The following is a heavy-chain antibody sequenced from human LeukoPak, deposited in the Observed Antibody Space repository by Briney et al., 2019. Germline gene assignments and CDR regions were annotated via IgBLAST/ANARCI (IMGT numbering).Heavy chain of an antibody. J-gene: IGHJ4*02. D-gene: IGHD6-13*01. CDR1: GGTFSTYA. V-gene: IGHV1-69*13. CDR3: ATPAAGFPSFDY. CDR2: IIPIFGAT. Sequence: SVKVSCKASGGTFSTYAFSWVRQAPGQGLEWMGAIIPIFGATRYAQKFQGRVTITADEITNTAYMELSSLKSEDTAVYYCATPAAGFPSFDYWGQGTLVTVSS.